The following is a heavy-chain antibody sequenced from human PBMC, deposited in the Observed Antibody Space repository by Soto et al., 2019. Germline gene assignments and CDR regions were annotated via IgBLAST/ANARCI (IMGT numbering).Heavy chain of an antibody. V-gene: IGHV3-23*01. Sequence: GGSLRLSCVASGFTFRSYAMTWVRQPPGKGLEWVSSISGSGDSTYLADSVKGRFTISRDNSKSTMYLHMDSLSAEDTALYYCARIDTVYDTDYWGQGTLVTVSS. CDR3: ARIDTVYDTDY. CDR1: GFTFRSYA. CDR2: ISGSGDST. D-gene: IGHD5-12*01. J-gene: IGHJ4*02.